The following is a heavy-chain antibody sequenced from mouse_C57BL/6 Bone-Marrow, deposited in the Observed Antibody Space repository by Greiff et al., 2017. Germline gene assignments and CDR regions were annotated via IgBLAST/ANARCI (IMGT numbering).Heavy chain of an antibody. CDR2: IWTGGGT. CDR3: ARLLRGLPNPPFDY. D-gene: IGHD1-1*01. V-gene: IGHV2-9-1*01. CDR1: GFSLTSYA. Sequence: VKLVESGPGLVAPSQRLSITCTVSGFSLTSYAISWVRQPPGKGLEWLGVIWTGGGTNYNSALKSRLSISKDNSKSQVFLKMNSLQTDDTARYYCARLLRGLPNPPFDYWGQGTTLTVSS. J-gene: IGHJ2*01.